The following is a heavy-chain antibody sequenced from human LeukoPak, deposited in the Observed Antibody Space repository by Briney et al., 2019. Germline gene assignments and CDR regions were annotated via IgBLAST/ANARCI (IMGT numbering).Heavy chain of an antibody. CDR1: GGSISSGGYY. J-gene: IGHJ5*02. V-gene: IGHV4-31*03. CDR2: IYYSGST. D-gene: IGHD6-6*01. Sequence: SETLSLTCTVSGGSISSGGYYWSWIRQHPGKGLEWIGYIYYSGSTYYNPSLKSRVTISVATSKNQFSLKLSSVTAADTAVYYCARKYSSSPLGFDPWGQGTLVTVSS. CDR3: ARKYSSSPLGFDP.